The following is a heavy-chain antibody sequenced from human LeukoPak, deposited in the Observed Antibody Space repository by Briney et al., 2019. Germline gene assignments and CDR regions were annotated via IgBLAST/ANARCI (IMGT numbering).Heavy chain of an antibody. CDR1: GFTFSTYW. J-gene: IGHJ4*02. D-gene: IGHD1-26*01. CDR3: ARESREGTSPDY. CDR2: MSIDGSSR. Sequence: GGSLRLSCAASGFTFSTYWMHWVRQAPGKGLVWASRMSIDGSSRSYADSVKGRFTISRDNAKNTLYLQMNSLRAEDTAVYYCARESREGTSPDYLCQGTRVIV. V-gene: IGHV3-74*01.